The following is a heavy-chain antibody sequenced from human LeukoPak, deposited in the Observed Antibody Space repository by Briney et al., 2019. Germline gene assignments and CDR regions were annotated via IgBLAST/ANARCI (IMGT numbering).Heavy chain of an antibody. Sequence: SETLSLTCSVSGGSISSGGYYWSWIRQPPGKGLEWIGYIYHSGNTYYNPSLKSRVTISVDRSKNQFSLKVSSVTAADTAVYYCASSLTIFGVALDYWGQGTLVTVSS. CDR3: ASSLTIFGVALDY. V-gene: IGHV4-30-2*01. CDR1: GGSISSGGYY. D-gene: IGHD3-3*01. CDR2: IYHSGNT. J-gene: IGHJ4*02.